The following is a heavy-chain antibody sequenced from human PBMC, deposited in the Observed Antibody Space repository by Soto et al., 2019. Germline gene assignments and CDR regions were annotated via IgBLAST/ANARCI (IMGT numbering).Heavy chain of an antibody. CDR2: IYPGDSDT. CDR3: ARGEGTTGLSFDY. D-gene: IGHD1-7*01. CDR1: GYSFTTYW. Sequence: PGESLKISCKGSGYSFTTYWIGWVRQMPGKGLEWMGIIYPGDSDTRYSPSFQGQVTISADKSIGTAYLQWSSLKASDTAMYYCARGEGTTGLSFDYWGQGALVTVSS. V-gene: IGHV5-51*01. J-gene: IGHJ4*02.